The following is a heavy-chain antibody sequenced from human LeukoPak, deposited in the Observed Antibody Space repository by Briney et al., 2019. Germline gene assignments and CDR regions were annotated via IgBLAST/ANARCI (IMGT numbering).Heavy chain of an antibody. Sequence: GGSLRLSCSATGFIFSSDWMKWVRQAPGKGLEWMATIKQDGSATHYADSVKGRFTITRDNAKNTAYLEMNSLRAEDTAVYYCATGEGRWGQRTLVSVSS. CDR2: IKQDGSAT. D-gene: IGHD2-21*01. V-gene: IGHV3-7*01. CDR3: ATGEGR. CDR1: GFIFSSDW. J-gene: IGHJ4*02.